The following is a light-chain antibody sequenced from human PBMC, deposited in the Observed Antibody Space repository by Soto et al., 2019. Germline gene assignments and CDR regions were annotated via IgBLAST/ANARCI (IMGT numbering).Light chain of an antibody. Sequence: QSALTQPASVSGSPGQSITISCTGTSSDVGGYNYVSWYQQHPGKAPKRMIYVVSNRPSGVSNRFSGSKSGNTASLTISGLQAEDEADYYCSSYTSSSTPYVFGTGTKLTVL. CDR3: SSYTSSSTPYV. CDR1: SSDVGGYNY. V-gene: IGLV2-14*01. J-gene: IGLJ1*01. CDR2: VVS.